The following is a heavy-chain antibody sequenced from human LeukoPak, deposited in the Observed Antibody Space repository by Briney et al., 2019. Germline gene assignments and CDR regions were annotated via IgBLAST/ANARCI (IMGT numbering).Heavy chain of an antibody. CDR1: GGSISSYY. Sequence: SETLSLTCTVSGGSISSYYWSWIRQPPGKGLEWIGYICYSGSTNYNPSLKSGDTISVDTSKNQFSLKLSSVTAEDTAVYYCARGDIVVVPAAPGYYGMDVWGQGTTVTVSS. CDR2: ICYSGST. J-gene: IGHJ6*02. D-gene: IGHD2-2*01. V-gene: IGHV4-59*01. CDR3: ARGDIVVVPAAPGYYGMDV.